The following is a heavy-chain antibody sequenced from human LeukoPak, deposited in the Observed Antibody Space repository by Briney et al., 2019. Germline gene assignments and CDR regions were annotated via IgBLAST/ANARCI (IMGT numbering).Heavy chain of an antibody. CDR3: ARDRGSYQRTDAFDI. J-gene: IGHJ3*02. Sequence: GGSLRLSCAASGFTFTTYNMNWVRQAPGKRLEWVSSITSSSSYTFYADSVKGRFTISRDNAKNSLYLQMNSLRADDTAMYYCARDRGSYQRTDAFDIWGQGTMVTVSS. CDR1: GFTFTTYN. CDR2: ITSSSSYT. V-gene: IGHV3-21*01. D-gene: IGHD1-26*01.